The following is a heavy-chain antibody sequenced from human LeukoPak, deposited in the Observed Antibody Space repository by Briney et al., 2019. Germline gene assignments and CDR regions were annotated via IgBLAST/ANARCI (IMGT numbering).Heavy chain of an antibody. D-gene: IGHD3-10*01. Sequence: GGSLRLSCAASGFTFSSYGMHWVRQAPGKGLEWVAVISYDGSNKYYADSVKGRFTISRDNSKNTLYLQMNSLRAEDTAVYYCARIGESPGPPDFDYWGQGTLVTVSS. CDR2: ISYDGSNK. V-gene: IGHV3-30*03. J-gene: IGHJ4*02. CDR1: GFTFSSYG. CDR3: ARIGESPGPPDFDY.